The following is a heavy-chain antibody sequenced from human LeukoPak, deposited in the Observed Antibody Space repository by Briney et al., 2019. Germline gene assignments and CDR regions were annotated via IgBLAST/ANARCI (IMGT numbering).Heavy chain of an antibody. CDR2: ISNDGSNK. CDR1: GFTFSSFG. CDR3: AKPNIGCCSTTSCYMYYYYGMDV. J-gene: IGHJ6*02. D-gene: IGHD2-2*02. V-gene: IGHV3-30*18. Sequence: GGSLRLSCAASGFTFSSFGIHWVRQAPGKGLEWVALISNDGSNKYYVDSVKGRFTISRDNSKNTVYLQMNSLRGEDTAVYYCAKPNIGCCSTTSCYMYYYYGMDVWGQGTTVTVSS.